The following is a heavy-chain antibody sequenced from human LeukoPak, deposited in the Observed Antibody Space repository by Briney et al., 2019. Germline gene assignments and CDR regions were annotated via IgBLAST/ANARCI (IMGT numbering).Heavy chain of an antibody. CDR3: ARAGSGWSFDY. D-gene: IGHD6-19*01. CDR2: NSYSGNT. Sequence: AETLSLTCTVSGGSISSYYWTWMRQPPGKGLEWIRYNSYSGNTNYNPSLKSRVTISVDMSKNQFSLKLNSVTAADTAVYYCARAGSGWSFDYWGQGTLVTVSS. V-gene: IGHV4-59*01. J-gene: IGHJ4*02. CDR1: GGSISSYY.